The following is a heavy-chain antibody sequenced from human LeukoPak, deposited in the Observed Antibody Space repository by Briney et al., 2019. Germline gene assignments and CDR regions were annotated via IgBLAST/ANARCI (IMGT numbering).Heavy chain of an antibody. CDR3: AKEGREYYYDSSGYYYYYYMDV. J-gene: IGHJ6*03. Sequence: GGSLRLPCAASGFTFDDYAMHWVRQAPGKGLEWVSAISGSGGSTYYADSVKGRFTISRDNSKNTLYLQMNSLRAEDTAVYYCAKEGREYYYDSSGYYYYYYMDVWGKGTTVTVSS. CDR1: GFTFDDYA. D-gene: IGHD3-22*01. CDR2: ISGSGGST. V-gene: IGHV3-23*01.